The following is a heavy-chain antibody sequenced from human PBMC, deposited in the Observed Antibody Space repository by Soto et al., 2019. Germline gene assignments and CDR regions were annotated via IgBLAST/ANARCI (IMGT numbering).Heavy chain of an antibody. CDR3: ARDARYSGWYHTPFDY. V-gene: IGHV1-18*01. J-gene: IGHJ4*02. Sequence: ASVKVSCKASGYTFTSYGISWVRQAPGQGLEWMGWISAYNGNTNYAQKLQGRVTMTTDTSTSTAYMELRSLRSDDTAVYYCARDARYSGWYHTPFDYWGQGTLVTVSS. CDR2: ISAYNGNT. CDR1: GYTFTSYG. D-gene: IGHD6-19*01.